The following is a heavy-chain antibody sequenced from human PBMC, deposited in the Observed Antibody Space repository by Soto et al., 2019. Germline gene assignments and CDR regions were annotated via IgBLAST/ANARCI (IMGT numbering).Heavy chain of an antibody. Sequence: GASVKVSCKASGGTFSSYAISWVRQAPGQGLEWMGGITPIFGTANYAQKFQGRVTITADESTSTAYMELSSLRSEDTAVYYCARGVQLVPDAFDIWGQGTMVTV. CDR2: ITPIFGTA. J-gene: IGHJ3*02. CDR3: ARGVQLVPDAFDI. V-gene: IGHV1-69*13. CDR1: GGTFSSYA. D-gene: IGHD1-1*01.